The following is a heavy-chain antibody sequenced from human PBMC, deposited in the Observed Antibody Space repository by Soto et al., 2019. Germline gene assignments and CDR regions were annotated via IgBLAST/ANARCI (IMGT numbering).Heavy chain of an antibody. CDR1: DASLSDHY. CDR2: INYSGRT. CDR3: ARGNQYYYGSGSYYNDWFDP. V-gene: IGHV4-34*01. Sequence: AETLCFTCVVYDASLSDHYCTWLVQHPGRGLARIGEINYSGRTNDNPPLKLRVTISVDTSKNQFSLKLSSVTAADTAVYYCARGNQYYYGSGSYYNDWFDPWGQGTMVTVSS. J-gene: IGHJ5*02. D-gene: IGHD3-10*01.